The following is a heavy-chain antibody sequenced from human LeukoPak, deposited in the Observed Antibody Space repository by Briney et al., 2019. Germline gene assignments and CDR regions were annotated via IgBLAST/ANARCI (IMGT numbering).Heavy chain of an antibody. J-gene: IGHJ4*02. D-gene: IGHD2-15*01. CDR1: GYTFTSYY. V-gene: IGHV1-46*01. Sequence: ASVKVSCKASGYTFTSYYMHWVRQAPGQGLEWMGIINPSGGSTSYAQKFQGRVTMTRDTSTSTVYMELSSLRSEDTAVYYCARDSGPKDIVVVVAATLPDYWGQGTLATVSS. CDR3: ARDSGPKDIVVVVAATLPDY. CDR2: INPSGGST.